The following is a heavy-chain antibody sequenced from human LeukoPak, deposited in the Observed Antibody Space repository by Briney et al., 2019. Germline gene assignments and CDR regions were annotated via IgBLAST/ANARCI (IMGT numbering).Heavy chain of an antibody. Sequence: GGSLRLSCAASGFTLSNFGMHWVRPAPGEGLGWVAFIRYDVGNTSYADSVKGRFTIYRDHSKNTMFMQMNSLRAEDTAVYYVAKGHSRSYFNYFDYWGQGTLVIVTA. CDR3: AKGHSRSYFNYFDY. CDR1: GFTLSNFG. CDR2: IRYDVGNT. D-gene: IGHD1-26*01. V-gene: IGHV3-30*02. J-gene: IGHJ4*02.